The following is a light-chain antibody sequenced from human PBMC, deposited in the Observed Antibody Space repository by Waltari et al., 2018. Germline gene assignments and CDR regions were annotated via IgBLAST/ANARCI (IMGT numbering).Light chain of an antibody. Sequence: QSILTQSPSASGTPGQRVTISCSGSNSNIGSRAVTWYQQLPGMAPKLVMYGNNQRPSGVLDRVSGSKSGTSASLAISGLQSEDEADCYCATWDDRLNWVFGGGTKLTVL. J-gene: IGLJ3*02. CDR2: GNN. V-gene: IGLV1-44*01. CDR3: ATWDDRLNWV. CDR1: NSNIGSRA.